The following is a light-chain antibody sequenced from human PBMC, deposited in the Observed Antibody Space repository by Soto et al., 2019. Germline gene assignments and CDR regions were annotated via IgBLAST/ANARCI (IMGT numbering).Light chain of an antibody. J-gene: IGKJ1*01. V-gene: IGKV3-15*01. CDR3: QQYNNWPWT. Sequence: EIVMTQSPATLSVSPGERATLSCRASQSVSSNLAWYQQKPGQAPRLLIYGASTRATGIPVRFSGSGSGTEFTLTISSLQSEDFAVCYCQQYNNWPWTFGQGTKVEIK. CDR2: GAS. CDR1: QSVSSN.